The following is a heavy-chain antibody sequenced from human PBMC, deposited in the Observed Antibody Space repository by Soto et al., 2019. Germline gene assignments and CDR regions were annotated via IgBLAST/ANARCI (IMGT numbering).Heavy chain of an antibody. CDR1: GGSISSYY. Sequence: PSETLSLTCTVSGGSISSYYWSWIRQPAGKGLEWIGRIYTSGSTNYNPSLKSRVTMSVDTSKNQFSLKLSSVTAADTAVYYCARDSALYYYASSGYFDYWGQGTLVTVSS. CDR2: IYTSGST. CDR3: ARDSALYYYASSGYFDY. V-gene: IGHV4-4*07. J-gene: IGHJ4*02. D-gene: IGHD3-22*01.